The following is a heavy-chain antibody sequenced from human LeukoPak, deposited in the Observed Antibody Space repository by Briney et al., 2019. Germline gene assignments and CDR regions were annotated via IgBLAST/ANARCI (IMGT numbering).Heavy chain of an antibody. CDR2: ISSSSSYI. V-gene: IGHV3-21*01. Sequence: GGSLRLSCVASGFTFSYYSMNWVRQAPGKGLEWVSSISSSSSYIYYADSVKGRFTISRDNAKNSLYLQMNSLRAEDTAVYYCARDDSGSYCLGYWGQGTLVTVSS. J-gene: IGHJ4*02. D-gene: IGHD1-26*01. CDR3: ARDDSGSYCLGY. CDR1: GFTFSYYS.